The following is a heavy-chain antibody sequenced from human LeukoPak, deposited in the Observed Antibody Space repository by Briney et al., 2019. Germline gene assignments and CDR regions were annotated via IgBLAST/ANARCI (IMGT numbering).Heavy chain of an antibody. D-gene: IGHD3-10*02. Sequence: GGSLRLSCGASGFTFSSYAVNWVRQAPGKGLEWVSGICGSGSTYYANSVKGRFTISRDNSKNTLYLQMNSLRADDTAVYYCARDCSAAYGPTYYYYYGMDVWGQGTTVTVSS. J-gene: IGHJ6*02. CDR3: ARDCSAAYGPTYYYYYGMDV. CDR1: GFTFSSYA. CDR2: ICGSGST. V-gene: IGHV3-23*01.